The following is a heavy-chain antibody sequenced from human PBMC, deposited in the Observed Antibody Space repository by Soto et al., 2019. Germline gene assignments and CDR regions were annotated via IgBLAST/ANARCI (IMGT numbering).Heavy chain of an antibody. V-gene: IGHV1-8*01. CDR2: MQPSTGRT. J-gene: IGHJ4*02. D-gene: IGHD1-26*01. CDR1: GYSFTSLG. Sequence: QVQLVQSGAEVREPGASVKVSCKASGYSFTSLGINWVRQTAGQGLEWMGWMQPSTGRTGYAQKFQGRVTMTRDTSINTVYMELTTLTSDDTAFYYCARGVSAGVDYWGQGTLVTVSS. CDR3: ARGVSAGVDY.